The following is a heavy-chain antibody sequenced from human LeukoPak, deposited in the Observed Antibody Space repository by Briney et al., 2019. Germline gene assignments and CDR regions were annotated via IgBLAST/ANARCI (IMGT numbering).Heavy chain of an antibody. V-gene: IGHV1-8*03. CDR2: MNPNSGNT. D-gene: IGHD5-18*01. CDR3: ARGFRGYSYGYVYYYYYMDV. CDR1: GYTFTSYD. Sequence: ASVKVSCKASGYTFTSYDINWVRQATGQGLEWMGWMNPNSGNTGYAHKFQGRVTITRNTSISTAYMELSSLRSEDTAVYYCARGFRGYSYGYVYYYYYMDVWGKGTTVTVSS. J-gene: IGHJ6*03.